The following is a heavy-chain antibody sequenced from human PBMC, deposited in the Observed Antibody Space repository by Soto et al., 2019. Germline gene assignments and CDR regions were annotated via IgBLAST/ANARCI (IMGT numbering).Heavy chain of an antibody. CDR1: GYTFTSYV. V-gene: IGHV1-18*04. J-gene: IGHJ6*02. CDR2: ISAYNGNT. CDR3: ARALGPLESTMFGVVMYYYYYGMDV. Sequence: ASVKVSCNASGYTFTSYVISWVRQAPGQGLEWMGWISAYNGNTNYAQKLQGRVTMTTDTSTSTAYMVLRSLISDDTSVYYCARALGPLESTMFGVVMYYYYYGMDVWGQGTIVTVSS. D-gene: IGHD3-3*01.